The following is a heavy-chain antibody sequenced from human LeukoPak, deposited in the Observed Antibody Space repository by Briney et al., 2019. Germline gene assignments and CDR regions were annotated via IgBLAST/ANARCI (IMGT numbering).Heavy chain of an antibody. Sequence: GGSLRLSCAASGFTFSSYGIHWVRQAPGKGLEWVALTSYDGTDTYYADSVKGRFTISRDNTKNTLSLQMNSLSADDTAVYYCARRPVAAIKGYFDSWGQGALVTVSS. CDR1: GFTFSSYG. D-gene: IGHD5-24*01. J-gene: IGHJ4*02. V-gene: IGHV3-30*03. CDR3: ARRPVAAIKGYFDS. CDR2: TSYDGTDT.